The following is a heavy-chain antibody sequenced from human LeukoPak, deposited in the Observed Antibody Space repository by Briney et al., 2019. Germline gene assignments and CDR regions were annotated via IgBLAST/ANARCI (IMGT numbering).Heavy chain of an antibody. CDR3: ARDRPERFGEVYFDY. D-gene: IGHD3-10*01. Sequence: GASVKVSCKASGYTFTSYGISWVRQAPGQGLEWMGWISAYNGNTNYAQKLQGRVTMTTDTSTSTAYVELRSLRSDDTAVYYCARDRPERFGEVYFDYWGQGTLVTVSS. J-gene: IGHJ4*02. V-gene: IGHV1-18*01. CDR2: ISAYNGNT. CDR1: GYTFTSYG.